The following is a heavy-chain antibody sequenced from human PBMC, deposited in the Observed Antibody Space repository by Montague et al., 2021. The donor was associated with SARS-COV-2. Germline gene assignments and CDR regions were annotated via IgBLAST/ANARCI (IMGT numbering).Heavy chain of an antibody. CDR2: IYHSGST. CDR3: ARRGRKLLPVATTIGGFDT. J-gene: IGHJ3*02. V-gene: IGHV4-38-2*02. Sequence: SETLSLTCTVSGYSISSGYYWGWIRQPPGKGLEWIGSIYHSGSTXYNPSLKSRVTISVDTSKNHFSLKLSSVAAADTAVYYCARRGRKLLPVATTIGGFDTWGQGTMVTVSS. D-gene: IGHD5-12*01. CDR1: GYSISSGYY.